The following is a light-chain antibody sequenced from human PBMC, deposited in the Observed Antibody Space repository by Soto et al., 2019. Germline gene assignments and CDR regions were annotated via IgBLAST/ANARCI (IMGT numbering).Light chain of an antibody. Sequence: DIQMTQSPSSVSASVGDRVTISCRASQDINRWLAWYQQKPGKAPKLLMYVASNLQSGVPSRFSGSGSGTDFTLTISSLQPEDFAIYYCQQDSSFPYTFGQGTKLEIK. CDR3: QQDSSFPYT. CDR1: QDINRW. CDR2: VAS. V-gene: IGKV1-12*01. J-gene: IGKJ2*01.